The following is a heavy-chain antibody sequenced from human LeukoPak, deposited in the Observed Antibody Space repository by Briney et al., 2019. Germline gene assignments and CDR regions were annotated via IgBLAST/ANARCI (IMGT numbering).Heavy chain of an antibody. V-gene: IGHV3-23*01. J-gene: IGHJ4*02. CDR1: RFTFSTYA. CDR3: AKERTSEGYFDY. CDR2: ISSSGGRA. Sequence: PGGSLRLSCAASRFTFSTYAMSWVRQAPGKGLEWDSAISSSGGRAYYADSVKGRFTISRDNSKNTLYLQMNSLRAEDTAVYYCAKERTSEGYFDYWGQGTLVTVSS.